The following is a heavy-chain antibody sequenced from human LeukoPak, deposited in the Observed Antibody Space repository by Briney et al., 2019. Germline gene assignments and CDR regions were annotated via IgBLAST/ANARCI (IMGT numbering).Heavy chain of an antibody. CDR3: ARAGYDFWSGYPIYYYYGMDV. D-gene: IGHD3-3*01. Sequence: SETLSLTCAVYGGSFSGYYWSWIRQPPGKGLEWIGEINHSGSTNYNPSLKSRVTISVDTSKNQFSLKLSSVTAADTAVYYCARAGYDFWSGYPIYYYYGMDVWGQGTTVTVSS. J-gene: IGHJ6*02. V-gene: IGHV4-34*01. CDR2: INHSGST. CDR1: GGSFSGYY.